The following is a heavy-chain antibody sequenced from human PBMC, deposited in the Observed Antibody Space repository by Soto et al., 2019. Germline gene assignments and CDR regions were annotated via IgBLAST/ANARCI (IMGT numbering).Heavy chain of an antibody. CDR3: TTDPRRWLQVGSDY. V-gene: IGHV3-15*01. CDR2: IKSKTDGGTT. Sequence: GGSLRLSXAASGFTFSNACMSWVRQAPGRGLEWVGRIKSKTDGGTTDYAAPVKGRFTISRDDSKNTLYLQMNSLKTEDTAVYYCTTDPRRWLQVGSDYWGQGTLVTVSS. D-gene: IGHD5-12*01. J-gene: IGHJ4*02. CDR1: GFTFSNAC.